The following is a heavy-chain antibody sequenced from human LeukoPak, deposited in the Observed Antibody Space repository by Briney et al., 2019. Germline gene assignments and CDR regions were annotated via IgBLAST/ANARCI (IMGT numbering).Heavy chain of an antibody. V-gene: IGHV1-69*05. Sequence: SVKVSCKASGGTFSSYAISWVRQAPGQGLEWMGRIIPIFGTANYAQKFQGGVTITTDESTSTAYMELSSLRSEDTAVYYCARGDCGGDCYEVLLDCWGQGTLVTVSS. J-gene: IGHJ4*02. D-gene: IGHD2-21*02. CDR1: GGTFSSYA. CDR3: ARGDCGGDCYEVLLDC. CDR2: IIPIFGTA.